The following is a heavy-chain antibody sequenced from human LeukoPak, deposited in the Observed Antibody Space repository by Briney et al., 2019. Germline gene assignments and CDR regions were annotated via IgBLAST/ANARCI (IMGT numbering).Heavy chain of an antibody. V-gene: IGHV1-18*04. CDR2: ISAYNGNT. CDR1: GDTFTSYG. D-gene: IGHD6-19*01. CDR3: ARGTQAIGSGWYYFDY. J-gene: IGHJ4*02. Sequence: ASVKVSCKASGDTFTSYGISWVRQAPGQGREWMGCISAYNGNTNYAQRLQGRVTMTTDTSTSTAYMELRSLRSDDTAVYYCARGTQAIGSGWYYFDYWGQGTLVTVSS.